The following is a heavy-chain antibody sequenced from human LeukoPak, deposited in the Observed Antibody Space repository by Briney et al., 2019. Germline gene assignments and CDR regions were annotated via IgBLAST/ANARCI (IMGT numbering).Heavy chain of an antibody. V-gene: IGHV3-7*01. Sequence: PAGGSLRLSCEGSGFTFSNYWMTWVRQAPEKGLEWVANIKPSGSEKHYADSVEGRFTISRDNAKNSLYLQMNSLRAEDTAVYYCARDLDTYVVLTAYDTFDIWGQGTMVTVSS. CDR1: GFTFSNYW. D-gene: IGHD2-21*02. J-gene: IGHJ3*02. CDR2: IKPSGSEK. CDR3: ARDLDTYVVLTAYDTFDI.